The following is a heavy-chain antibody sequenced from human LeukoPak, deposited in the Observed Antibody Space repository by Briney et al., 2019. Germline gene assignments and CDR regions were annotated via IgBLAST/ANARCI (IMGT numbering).Heavy chain of an antibody. V-gene: IGHV3-30*18. CDR2: ISYDGSNK. Sequence: GGSLRLSCAASGFTFSSYGMHWVRQAPGKGLEWVAVISYDGSNKYYADSVKGRFTISRDNSKNTLYLQMNSLRAEDTAVYYCAKALTTVAGDAFDIWGQGTMVTVSS. D-gene: IGHD6-19*01. J-gene: IGHJ3*02. CDR1: GFTFSSYG. CDR3: AKALTTVAGDAFDI.